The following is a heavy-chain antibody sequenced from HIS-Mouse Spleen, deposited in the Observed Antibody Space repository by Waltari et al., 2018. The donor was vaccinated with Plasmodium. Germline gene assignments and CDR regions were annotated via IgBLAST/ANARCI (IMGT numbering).Heavy chain of an antibody. V-gene: IGHV1-2*02. D-gene: IGHD3-16*01. CDR1: GYTFTGYY. CDR2: INPNSGGT. J-gene: IGHJ4*02. Sequence: QVQLVQSGAEVKKPGASVKVSCKASGYTFTGYYMHWVRQAPGQGLEWMGWINPNSGGTNYAKKFQGRVTMTRDTSISTAYMELSRLRSDDTAVYYCARVLKGGLGYVDYWGQGTLVTVSS. CDR3: ARVLKGGLGYVDY.